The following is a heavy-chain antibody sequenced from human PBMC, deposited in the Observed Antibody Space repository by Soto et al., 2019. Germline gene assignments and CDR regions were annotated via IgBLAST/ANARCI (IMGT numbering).Heavy chain of an antibody. Sequence: QVQLVQSGAEVKKSGSSVKVSCRASGGTFSSYAINWVRQAPGQGLEWMGGIIPVLGTEDYSQKFQGRVTITADESTSTAYMELSSLRSEDAAVYYCATGTAGDSSGYWVYWGQGTLVTVSS. CDR3: ATGTAGDSSGYWVY. CDR2: IIPVLGTE. V-gene: IGHV1-69*01. J-gene: IGHJ4*02. D-gene: IGHD3-22*01. CDR1: GGTFSSYA.